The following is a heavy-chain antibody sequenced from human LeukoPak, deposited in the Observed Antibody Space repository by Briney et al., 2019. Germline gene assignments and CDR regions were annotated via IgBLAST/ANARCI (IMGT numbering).Heavy chain of an antibody. CDR1: GFTFSRYA. D-gene: IGHD5-24*01. J-gene: IGHJ4*02. CDR2: ISSSGESP. Sequence: GGSLRLSCAASGFTFSRYAMSWVRQAPGKGLEWVCGISSSGESPYYADSVKGRFTISRDNSKNTLCLEINSLRAEDTAVYYCAKKSRDGYNPFDYLGQGTLVTVSS. V-gene: IGHV3-23*01. CDR3: AKKSRDGYNPFDY.